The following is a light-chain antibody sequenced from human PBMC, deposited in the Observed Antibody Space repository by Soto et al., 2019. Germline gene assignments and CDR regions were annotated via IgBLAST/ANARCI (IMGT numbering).Light chain of an antibody. V-gene: IGKV3-20*01. CDR3: QQYGSSPET. CDR2: GAS. J-gene: IGKJ1*01. Sequence: EIVLTQSPGTLSLSPGERATLSCRASQSVSSSYLAWYQQKPGQAPRLLISGASSRATGIPDRFSGSGSGTDLTLTISRLEPEDCAVYYCQQYGSSPETFGQGTKVEIK. CDR1: QSVSSSY.